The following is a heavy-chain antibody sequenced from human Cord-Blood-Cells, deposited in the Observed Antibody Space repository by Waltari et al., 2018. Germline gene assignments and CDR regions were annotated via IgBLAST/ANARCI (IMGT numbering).Heavy chain of an antibody. CDR3: ARSSIAAAGHFDY. V-gene: IGHV4-38-2*01. Sequence: QVQLQESGPGLVKPSETLSLTCAVSGYSISSGYYWGWIRQPPGKGLEWIGSIYHSGSTDSNPSLNSRVTISVDTSKNQFSLKLSSVTAADTAVYYCARSSIAAAGHFDYWGQGTLVTVSS. CDR1: GYSISSGYY. D-gene: IGHD6-13*01. J-gene: IGHJ4*02. CDR2: IYHSGST.